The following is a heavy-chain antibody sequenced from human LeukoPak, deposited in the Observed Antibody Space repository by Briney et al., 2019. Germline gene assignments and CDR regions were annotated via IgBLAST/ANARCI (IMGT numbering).Heavy chain of an antibody. CDR3: AKDWTTVTTFFDY. CDR1: GFTFSSYG. CDR2: ISYDGSNK. J-gene: IGHJ4*02. V-gene: IGHV3-30*18. D-gene: IGHD4-17*01. Sequence: GGSLRLSCAASGFTFSSYGMHWVRQAPGKGLEWVAVISYDGSNKYYADSVKGRFTISRDNSENTLYLQMNSLRAEDTAVYYCAKDWTTVTTFFDYWGQGTLVTVSS.